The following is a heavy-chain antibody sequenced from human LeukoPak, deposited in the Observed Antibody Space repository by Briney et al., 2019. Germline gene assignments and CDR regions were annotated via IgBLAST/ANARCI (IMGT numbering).Heavy chain of an antibody. Sequence: PGGSLRLSCAASGFTFDDYGMNWVRQAPGKGLEWVSGITWSGGSTGYTDSVKGRFTISRDNAKNTLYLQMNSLRAEDTAVYYCAREIYYRFDYWGQGTLGTVSS. D-gene: IGHD1-26*01. J-gene: IGHJ4*02. CDR1: GFTFDDYG. V-gene: IGHV3-20*04. CDR2: ITWSGGST. CDR3: AREIYYRFDY.